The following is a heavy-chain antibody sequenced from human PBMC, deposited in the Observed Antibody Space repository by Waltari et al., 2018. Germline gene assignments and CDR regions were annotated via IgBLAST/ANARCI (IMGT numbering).Heavy chain of an antibody. Sequence: QLQLQRWGAGLLKPSETLSLTCAVYGGSFSGYYWSWIRQPPGKGLEWIGEINHSGSTNYNPSLKSRVTISVDTSKNQFSLKLSSVTAADTAVYYCARESKILLDFWSGYYYYYYYMDVWGKGTTVTVSS. CDR2: INHSGST. J-gene: IGHJ6*03. V-gene: IGHV4-34*01. CDR1: GGSFSGYY. D-gene: IGHD3-3*01. CDR3: ARESKILLDFWSGYYYYYYYMDV.